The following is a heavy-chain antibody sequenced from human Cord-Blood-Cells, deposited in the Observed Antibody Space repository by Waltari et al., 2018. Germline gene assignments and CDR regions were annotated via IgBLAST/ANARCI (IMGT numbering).Heavy chain of an antibody. J-gene: IGHJ4*02. CDR1: GLPFSSYS. CDR3: ARDERGYDFWSGYRTFDY. D-gene: IGHD3-3*01. Sequence: EVQLVESGGGLVQPGGSLRLSCAASGLPFSSYSMHSASPPPGTGLEWVSYFSSSISTIYYADSGKGRCTISRDNANNSLDLQMNSVRDEDTAVYYCARDERGYDFWSGYRTFDYWGQGTLVTVSS. V-gene: IGHV3-48*02. CDR2: FSSSISTI.